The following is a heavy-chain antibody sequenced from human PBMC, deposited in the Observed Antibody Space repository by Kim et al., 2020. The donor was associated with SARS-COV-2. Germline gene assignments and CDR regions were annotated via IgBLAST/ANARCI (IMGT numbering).Heavy chain of an antibody. J-gene: IGHJ4*02. Sequence: TKYSQKFQGRVPITRDTSESTAYMELSSLRSEDTAVYYCARNYGDGYFDYWGQGTLVTVSS. CDR2: T. V-gene: IGHV1-3*01. CDR3: ARNYGDGYFDY. D-gene: IGHD2-21*01.